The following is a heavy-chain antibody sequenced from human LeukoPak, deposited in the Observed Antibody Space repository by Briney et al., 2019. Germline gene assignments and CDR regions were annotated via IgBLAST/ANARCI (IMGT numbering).Heavy chain of an antibody. D-gene: IGHD1-26*01. Sequence: PSETLSLTCTVSGGSINSYYWSWIRQPPGKGLEWIAYIYYSGSTSYNPSLKSRVTISVDTSKNQFSLKLNSVTAADTAMYCCARLFHPALSGNYPFDYWGQGTLVTVSS. CDR3: ARLFHPALSGNYPFDY. CDR1: GGSINSYY. J-gene: IGHJ4*02. V-gene: IGHV4-59*01. CDR2: IYYSGST.